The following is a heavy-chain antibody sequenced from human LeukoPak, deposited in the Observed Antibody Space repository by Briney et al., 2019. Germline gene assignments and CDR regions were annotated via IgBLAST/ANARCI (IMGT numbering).Heavy chain of an antibody. CDR2: IYTSGST. V-gene: IGHV4-61*02. D-gene: IGHD2-2*01. CDR1: GGSISSGSYY. J-gene: IGHJ3*02. Sequence: SETLSLTCTVSGGSISSGSYYWSWIRQPAGKGLEWIGRIYTSGSTNYNPSLKSRVTISVDTSKNQSSLKLSSVTAADTAVYYCARIRYCSSTSCYPSSAFDIWGQGTMVTVSS. CDR3: ARIRYCSSTSCYPSSAFDI.